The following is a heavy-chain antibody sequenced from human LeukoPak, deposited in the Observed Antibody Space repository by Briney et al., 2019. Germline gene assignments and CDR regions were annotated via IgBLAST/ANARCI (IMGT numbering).Heavy chain of an antibody. J-gene: IGHJ4*02. D-gene: IGHD4-17*01. CDR2: INKNGGT. Sequence: SETLSLTCTVSSDSISSGDYYWSWIRQPAGKGLEFIGYINKNGGTYYNPPLKSRVSIPIDTSKNQFSLKLTSVTAADTAVYFCAREHKSYGDYPYYFDSWGQGTLVTVSS. CDR3: AREHKSYGDYPYYFDS. CDR1: SDSISSGDYY. V-gene: IGHV4-30-4*01.